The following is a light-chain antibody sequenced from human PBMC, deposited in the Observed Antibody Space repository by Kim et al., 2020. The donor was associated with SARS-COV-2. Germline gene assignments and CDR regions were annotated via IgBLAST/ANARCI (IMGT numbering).Light chain of an antibody. CDR3: SSYTSSNTVV. J-gene: IGLJ2*01. CDR1: SSDVGGYNC. Sequence: GQAITIACTRNSSDVGGYNCVSWYQQHPGKAPKLKIYDVSTRPSGVSNRFSGSKSGNTASLTISGLQAEDEADYYCSSYTSSNTVVFGGGTQLTVL. V-gene: IGLV2-14*03. CDR2: DVS.